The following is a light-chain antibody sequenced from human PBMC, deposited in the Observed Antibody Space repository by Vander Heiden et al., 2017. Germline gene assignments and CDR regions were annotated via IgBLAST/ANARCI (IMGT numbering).Light chain of an antibody. V-gene: IGLV3-25*03. CDR3: QSADSSGGV. Sequence: SYELTQPPSVSVSPGQTARITCSGDALPKQYAYWYQQKPGQAPVLVIYKDSERPSGIPERFSGSSSGTTVTLTIRGVQAEDEDDYYCQSADSSGGVFGGGTKLTVL. CDR1: ALPKQY. J-gene: IGLJ3*02. CDR2: KDS.